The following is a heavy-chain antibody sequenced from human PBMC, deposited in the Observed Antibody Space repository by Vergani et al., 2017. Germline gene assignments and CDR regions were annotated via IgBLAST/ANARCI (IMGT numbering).Heavy chain of an antibody. D-gene: IGHD3-3*01. V-gene: IGHV3-66*01. J-gene: IGHJ6*03. Sequence: VQLVESGGGLVKPGGSLRLSCAASGFTFSDYYMSWIRQAPGKGLEWVSVIYSGGSTYYADSVKGRFTISRDNSKNTLYLQMNSLRAEDTAVYYCAREYDFWSGYYSKRQNMDVWGKGTTVTVSS. CDR1: GFTFSDYY. CDR2: IYSGGST. CDR3: AREYDFWSGYYSKRQNMDV.